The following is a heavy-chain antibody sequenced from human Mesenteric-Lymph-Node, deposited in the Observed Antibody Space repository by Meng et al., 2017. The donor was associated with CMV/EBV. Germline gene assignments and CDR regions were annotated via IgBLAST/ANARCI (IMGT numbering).Heavy chain of an antibody. J-gene: IGHJ4*02. CDR2: IYHSGSTT. CDR3: ATLTKATGIDY. D-gene: IGHD1-26*01. V-gene: IGHV4-38-2*02. CDR1: GYSISSGYY. Sequence: SETLSLTCTVSGYSISSGYYWAWIRQPPGKGLEYIGNIYHSGSTTYYNPSLKSRVTISVDTSKNQFSLKLSSVTAADTAVYYCATLTKATGIDYWGQGTLVTVSS.